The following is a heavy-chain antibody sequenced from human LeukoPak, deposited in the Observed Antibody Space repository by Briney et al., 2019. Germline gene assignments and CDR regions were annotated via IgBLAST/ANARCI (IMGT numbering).Heavy chain of an antibody. V-gene: IGHV3-48*03. CDR1: GFTFTNYE. Sequence: PGGSLRLSCAASGFTFTNYEMNWVRQAPGKGLEWVSYISSSGNTRYYTDSVKGRFTISRDNSKNTLYLQMNSLRAEDTAVYYCAKVDAAYYDSSGYIFDYWGQGTLVTVSS. D-gene: IGHD3-22*01. J-gene: IGHJ4*02. CDR2: ISSSGNTR. CDR3: AKVDAAYYDSSGYIFDY.